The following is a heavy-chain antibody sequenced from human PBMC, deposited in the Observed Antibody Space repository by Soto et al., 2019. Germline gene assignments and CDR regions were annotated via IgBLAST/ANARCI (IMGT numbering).Heavy chain of an antibody. CDR3: ARVRETTLAFDI. CDR1: GYSFTSYH. J-gene: IGHJ3*02. D-gene: IGHD1-1*01. Sequence: GASVKVSCKASGYSFTSYHIHWLRQAPGQGLEWMGWINPNSGGTNYAQKFQGWVTMTRDTSISTAYMELSRLRSDDTAVYYCARVRETTLAFDIWGQGTMVTVSS. V-gene: IGHV1-2*04. CDR2: INPNSGGT.